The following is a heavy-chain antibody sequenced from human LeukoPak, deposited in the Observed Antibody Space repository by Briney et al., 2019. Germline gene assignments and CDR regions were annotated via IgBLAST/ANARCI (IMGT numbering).Heavy chain of an antibody. J-gene: IGHJ6*03. V-gene: IGHV4-34*01. D-gene: IGHD2-2*01. CDR2: INHSGST. CDR1: GGSFSGYY. CDR3: ARSHIVVVPAAILGIPKYYYYYYMDV. Sequence: PSETLSLTCAVYGGSFSGYYWSWIRQPPGKGLEWIGEINHSGSTNYNPSLKSRVTISVDTSKNQFSLKLSSVTAADTAVYYCARSHIVVVPAAILGIPKYYYYYYMDVWGKGTTVTISS.